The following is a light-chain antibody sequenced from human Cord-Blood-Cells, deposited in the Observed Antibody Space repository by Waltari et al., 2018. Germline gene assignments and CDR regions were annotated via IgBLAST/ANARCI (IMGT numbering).Light chain of an antibody. Sequence: EIVMTQSPATLSVSPGERATLSCRASQSVSSNLDWYQQKPGQAPRLRIYGASTRATGIPARFSGSGSGTEFTLTISSLQSEDFAVYYCQQYNNWPPWTFGQGTKVEIK. CDR2: GAS. CDR3: QQYNNWPPWT. CDR1: QSVSSN. V-gene: IGKV3-15*01. J-gene: IGKJ1*01.